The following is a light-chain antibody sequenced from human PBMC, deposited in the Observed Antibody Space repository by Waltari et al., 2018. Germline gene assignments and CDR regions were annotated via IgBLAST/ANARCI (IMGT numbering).Light chain of an antibody. Sequence: QPALTQPASVSGSPGQSPTISCTATRRNIGAYELVAWYHQVPGEVPKLIIYDVKYRPSGVSGRFSGCKSGNTASLMVAGLQAEDEGDYCCCSCSGLRVVVLGGGTRVTVL. CDR1: RRNIGAYEL. CDR2: DVK. V-gene: IGLV2-23*02. J-gene: IGLJ2*01. CDR3: CSCSGLRVVV.